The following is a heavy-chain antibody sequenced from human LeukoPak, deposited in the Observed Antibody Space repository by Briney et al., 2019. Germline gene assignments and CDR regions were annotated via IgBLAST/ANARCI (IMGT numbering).Heavy chain of an antibody. D-gene: IGHD5-24*01. Sequence: GGSLRLSCAASGFTFSSYEMNWVRQAPGKGLEWVSYISSSGSTIYYAGSVKGRFTISRDNAKNSLYLQMNSLRSDDTAVYYCARTRRDGYNYEVDYFDYWGQGTLVTVSS. CDR2: ISSSGSTI. V-gene: IGHV3-48*03. CDR1: GFTFSSYE. J-gene: IGHJ4*02. CDR3: ARTRRDGYNYEVDYFDY.